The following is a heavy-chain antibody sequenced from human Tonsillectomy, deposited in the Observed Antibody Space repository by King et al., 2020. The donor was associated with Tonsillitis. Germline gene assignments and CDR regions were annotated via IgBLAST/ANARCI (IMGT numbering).Heavy chain of an antibody. D-gene: IGHD2-2*01. Sequence: VPLQESGPGLVKPSETLSLTCTVSGGSISSYYWSWIRQPPGKGLEWIGYIYYSGTTNYNPSLKSRVTMSVDTSKNQFSLKLRSVTAADTAVYYCARGLGYCSTTSCAEYFQHWGQGTLVSVSS. CDR3: ARGLGYCSTTSCAEYFQH. CDR2: IYYSGTT. CDR1: GGSISSYY. J-gene: IGHJ1*01. V-gene: IGHV4-59*01.